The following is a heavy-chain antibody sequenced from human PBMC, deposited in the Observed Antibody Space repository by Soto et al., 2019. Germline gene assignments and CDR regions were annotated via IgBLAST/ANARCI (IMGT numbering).Heavy chain of an antibody. J-gene: IGHJ5*02. CDR3: ARGSRLWFGELSNWFDP. V-gene: IGHV4-31*03. D-gene: IGHD3-10*01. CDR1: GGSISSGGYY. Sequence: QVQLQESGPGLVKPSQTLSLTCTVSGGSISSGGYYWSWIRQHPGKGLEWIGYYYYSGSTYYNPSLKSRVTISVDTSKNQFSLKLSSVTAADTAVYYCARGSRLWFGELSNWFDPWGQGTLVTVSS. CDR2: YYYSGST.